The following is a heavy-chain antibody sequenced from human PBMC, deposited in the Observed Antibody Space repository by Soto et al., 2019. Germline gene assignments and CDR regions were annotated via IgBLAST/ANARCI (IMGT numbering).Heavy chain of an antibody. Sequence: SETLSLTCTVSSGSISTVNGWSWVRQPQGGGLEWIGEIYHSGSTNYNLSLKSRVTLSVDTSKNQFSLSLMSVTAADSAIYYCARRGGGVVLAATTPFDYWGQRALVTVSS. CDR1: SGSISTVNG. V-gene: IGHV4-4*02. CDR2: IYHSGST. CDR3: ARRGGGVVLAATTPFDY. D-gene: IGHD2-15*01. J-gene: IGHJ4*02.